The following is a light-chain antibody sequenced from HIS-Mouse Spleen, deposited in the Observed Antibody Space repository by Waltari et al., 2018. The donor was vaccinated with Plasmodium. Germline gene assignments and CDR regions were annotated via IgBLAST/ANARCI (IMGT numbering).Light chain of an antibody. V-gene: IGLV3-19*01. J-gene: IGLJ3*02. CDR3: NSRDSSGNHWV. Sequence: SSELTQDPAVSVALGQTVRITCHGDSLRSYYARWYQQKPGQAPVLVIYGKNNRPSGIPYRFSGSSSGNTASLTITGAQAEDEADYYCNSRDSSGNHWVFGGGTKLTVL. CDR2: GKN. CDR1: SLRSYY.